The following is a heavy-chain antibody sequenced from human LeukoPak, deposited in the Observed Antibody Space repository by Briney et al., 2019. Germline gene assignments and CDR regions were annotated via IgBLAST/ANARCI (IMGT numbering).Heavy chain of an antibody. J-gene: IGHJ4*02. CDR1: GGSISSYY. D-gene: IGHD3-10*01. CDR3: ARDQDRSGSLFDY. Sequence: SETLSLTCTVSGGSISSYYWSWIRQPPGKGLEWIGYIYYSGSTNYNPSLKSRVTISVDTSKNQFSLKLSSVTAADTAVYYCARDQDRSGSLFDYWGQGTLVTVSS. V-gene: IGHV4-59*01. CDR2: IYYSGST.